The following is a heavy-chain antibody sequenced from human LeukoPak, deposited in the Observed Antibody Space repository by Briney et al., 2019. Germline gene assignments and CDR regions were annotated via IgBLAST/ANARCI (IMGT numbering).Heavy chain of an antibody. CDR1: GFTFSSYG. J-gene: IGHJ4*02. CDR2: ISYDGSNK. Sequence: GGSLRLSCAASGFTFSSYGMHWVRQAPGKGLEWVAVISYDGSNKYYADSVKGRFTISRDNSKNTLYLQMNSLRAEDTAVYYCARETSGATWGSFDYWGQGTLVTVSS. V-gene: IGHV3-30*03. D-gene: IGHD1-26*01. CDR3: ARETSGATWGSFDY.